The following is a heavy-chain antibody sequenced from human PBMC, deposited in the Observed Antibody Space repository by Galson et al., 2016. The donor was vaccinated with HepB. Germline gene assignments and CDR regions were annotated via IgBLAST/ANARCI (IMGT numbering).Heavy chain of an antibody. CDR3: AREAQSSGWYNMDV. D-gene: IGHD6-19*01. V-gene: IGHV3-33*01. CDR2: IWYDGSNK. Sequence: SMRLSCAASGFSFSNYGMYWVRQAPGKGLEWVTVIWYDGSNKYYADSVKGRFTISRDNSKNTLYRQMNSLRAEDTAVYYCAREAQSSGWYNMDVWGKGTTVTVSS. CDR1: GFSFSNYG. J-gene: IGHJ6*03.